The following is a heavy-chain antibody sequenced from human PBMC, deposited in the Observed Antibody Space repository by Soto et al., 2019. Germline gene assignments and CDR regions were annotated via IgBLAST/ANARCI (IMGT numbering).Heavy chain of an antibody. V-gene: IGHV1-18*01. CDR2: INTYNGMT. CDR3: AKSPRGEMATD. D-gene: IGHD5-12*01. Sequence: QVQLVQSGGEVKKPGASVTVSCKASGYTFINYHITWVRQAPGQGLEWMAWINTYNGMTDYAQRFQGRVTMTRDTSTRTAYMELRNLGSDDTAVDFCAKSPRGEMATDWGQGTLVTVSS. J-gene: IGHJ4*02. CDR1: GYTFINYH.